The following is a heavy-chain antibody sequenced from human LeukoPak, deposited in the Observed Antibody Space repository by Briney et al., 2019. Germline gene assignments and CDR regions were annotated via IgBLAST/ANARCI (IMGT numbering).Heavy chain of an antibody. CDR3: ARVYCSGGSCYLDY. V-gene: IGHV1-3*01. CDR2: INAGNGNT. D-gene: IGHD2-15*01. Sequence: ASVTVSCKGSGYTFTSYAMHWVRQAPGQRLEWMGWINAGNGNTKYSQKFQGRVTITRDTSASTAYMELSSLRSEDTAVYYCARVYCSGGSCYLDYWGQGTLVTVSS. CDR1: GYTFTSYA. J-gene: IGHJ4*02.